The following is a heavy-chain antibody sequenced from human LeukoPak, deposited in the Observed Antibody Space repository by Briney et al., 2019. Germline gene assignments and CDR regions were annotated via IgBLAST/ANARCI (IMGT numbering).Heavy chain of an antibody. CDR3: AKAPDPRRVYSLGG. D-gene: IGHD5-18*01. V-gene: IGHV3-23*01. J-gene: IGHJ4*02. CDR1: GFTLSSYA. Sequence: GGTLRLSCAASGFTLSSYAMSWVRQAPGKGLEWVSAISVSSGSTYYADSVKRRFTIFRDNSKNTLYLQMNSLIAEDTAVYYCAKAPDPRRVYSLGGWGQGTLVTVSS. CDR2: ISVSSGST.